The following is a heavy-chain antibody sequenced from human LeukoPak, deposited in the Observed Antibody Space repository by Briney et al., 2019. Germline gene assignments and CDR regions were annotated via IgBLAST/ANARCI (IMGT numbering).Heavy chain of an antibody. CDR2: IYFSGST. CDR1: GGSITSYY. J-gene: IGHJ3*02. CDR3: ARDTLNDAFDM. V-gene: IGHV4-59*01. D-gene: IGHD2/OR15-2a*01. Sequence: SETLSLTCTVSGGSITSYYWSWIRQPPGKGLEWIGYIYFSGSTNYNPSLKSRVTISVDRSKNQFSLRLSSVTAADTAVYYCARDTLNDAFDMWGQGTLVTVSS.